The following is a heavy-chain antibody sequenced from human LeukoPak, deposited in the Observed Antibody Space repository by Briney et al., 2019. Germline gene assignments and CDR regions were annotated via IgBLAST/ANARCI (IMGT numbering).Heavy chain of an antibody. CDR3: AKDPDYGSGSYSD. CDR2: ISGSGGST. J-gene: IGHJ4*02. Sequence: GGSLRLFCAASGFTFSSYAMSWVRQAPGKGLEWVSAISGSGGSTYYADSVKGRFTISRDNSKNTLYLQMNSLRAEDTAVYYCAKDPDYGSGSYSDWGQGTLVTVSS. D-gene: IGHD3-10*01. CDR1: GFTFSSYA. V-gene: IGHV3-23*01.